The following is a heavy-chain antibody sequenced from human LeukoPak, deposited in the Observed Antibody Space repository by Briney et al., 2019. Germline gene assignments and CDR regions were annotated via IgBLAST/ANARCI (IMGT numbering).Heavy chain of an antibody. D-gene: IGHD5-24*01. Sequence: GESLKISCKAFGYSFTDYWIGWVRQMPGKGLEWMGIIYPGDSDTRYSPSFQGQVTISAVKSINTAYLQWSSLKASDTAVYYCARPALEMTTDSGAFDIWGQGTMVTVSS. J-gene: IGHJ3*02. CDR2: IYPGDSDT. V-gene: IGHV5-51*01. CDR3: ARPALEMTTDSGAFDI. CDR1: GYSFTDYW.